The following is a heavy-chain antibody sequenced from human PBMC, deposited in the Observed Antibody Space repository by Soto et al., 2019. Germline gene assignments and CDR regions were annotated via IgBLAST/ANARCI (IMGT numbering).Heavy chain of an antibody. CDR1: GFTFSSYA. CDR3: AKPGASSGRNYYYGMDV. Sequence: GESLKISCAASGFTFSSYAMSWVRQAPGKGLEWVSAISGSGGSTYYADSVKGRFTISRDNSKNTLYLQMNSLRAEDTAVYYCAKPGASSGRNYYYGMDVWGQGTTVTVPS. D-gene: IGHD6-19*01. J-gene: IGHJ6*02. V-gene: IGHV3-23*01. CDR2: ISGSGGST.